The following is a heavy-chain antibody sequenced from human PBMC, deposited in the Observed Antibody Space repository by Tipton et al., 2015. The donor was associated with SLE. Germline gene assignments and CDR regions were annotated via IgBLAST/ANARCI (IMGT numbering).Heavy chain of an antibody. Sequence: QSGAEVKKPGASVKVSCKASGYTFTSYYMHWVRQAPGQGLEWMGIINPSGGSTSYAQKFQGRVTMTRDASTSTAYMELRSLRSDDTAVYYCARDASRGGPRDYWGQGTLVTVSS. D-gene: IGHD3-10*01. CDR2: INPSGGST. CDR1: GYTFTSYY. J-gene: IGHJ4*02. CDR3: ARDASRGGPRDY. V-gene: IGHV1-46*01.